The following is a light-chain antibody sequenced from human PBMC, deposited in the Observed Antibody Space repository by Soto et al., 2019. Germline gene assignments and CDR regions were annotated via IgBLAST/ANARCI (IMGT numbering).Light chain of an antibody. CDR3: QKYGSSPEWT. CDR1: QRVSGY. Sequence: MVLTQSPATLSLSPGERATLSCRGSQRVSGYLALVQQTPGQAPRLLIYDASKRATGIPDRVSGSGFGTDYTLTIRSLEPEDFAVYYCQKYGSSPEWTVG. CDR2: DAS. V-gene: IGKV3-11*01. J-gene: IGKJ1*01.